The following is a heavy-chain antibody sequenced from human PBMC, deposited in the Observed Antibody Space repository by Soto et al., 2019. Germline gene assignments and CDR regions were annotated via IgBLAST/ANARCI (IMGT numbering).Heavy chain of an antibody. J-gene: IGHJ4*02. Sequence: QVQLQESGPGLVKPSETLSLTCTVSGGSISNYYWSWIRQPPGKGLEWIGYIYYRGSTNYNPSLTSRVTISVDTSKTQFSLKLSSVTAADTAVYYCARRWGTTFDYWGQGTLVTVSS. CDR1: GGSISNYY. D-gene: IGHD3-16*01. CDR3: ARRWGTTFDY. CDR2: IYYRGST. V-gene: IGHV4-59*08.